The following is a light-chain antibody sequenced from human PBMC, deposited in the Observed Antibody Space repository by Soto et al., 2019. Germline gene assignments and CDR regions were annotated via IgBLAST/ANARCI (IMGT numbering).Light chain of an antibody. CDR2: DAS. CDR3: QQRSNWPPLT. Sequence: EIVLTQSPATLSLSPGERATLSCRASQSVSSYLAWYQQKPGQAPRLLIYDASNRATGIPARFSGSGSGTDFTPTISNLEPEDFAVYYCQQRSNWPPLTFGGGTKV. J-gene: IGKJ4*01. V-gene: IGKV3-11*01. CDR1: QSVSSY.